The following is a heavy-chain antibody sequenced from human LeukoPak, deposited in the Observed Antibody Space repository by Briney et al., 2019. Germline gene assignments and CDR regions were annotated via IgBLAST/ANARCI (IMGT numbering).Heavy chain of an antibody. CDR3: VGWGISGITNH. J-gene: IGHJ4*02. CDR2: TKQDGSEK. CDR1: GFTFSIYA. Sequence: GGSLRLSCAASGFTFSIYAMSWVRQAPGKGLEWVAQTKQDGSEKYYVDSVKGRFTTSRDKNSLFLQMNSVRAEDTAVYYCVGWGISGITNHWGQGTLVTVSS. V-gene: IGHV3-7*01. D-gene: IGHD1-7*01.